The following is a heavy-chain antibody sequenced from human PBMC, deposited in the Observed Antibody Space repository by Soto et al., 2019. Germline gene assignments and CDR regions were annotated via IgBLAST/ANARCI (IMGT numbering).Heavy chain of an antibody. V-gene: IGHV6-1*01. CDR2: TYYRSKWYN. J-gene: IGHJ3*02. D-gene: IGHD3-3*01. CDR1: GDSVSSNNIA. CDR3: ARDALFGVVGADAFDI. Sequence: SQTLSLTCAVSGDSVSSNNIAWNWLRQSPWRGLEWLGRTYYRSKWYNEYAVSVRSRITINLDTSKNQFSLQLNSVTPEDTAVYYCARDALFGVVGADAFDIWGQGTMVTVSS.